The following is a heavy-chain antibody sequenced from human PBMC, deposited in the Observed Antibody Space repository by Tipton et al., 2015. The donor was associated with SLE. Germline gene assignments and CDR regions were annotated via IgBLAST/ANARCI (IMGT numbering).Heavy chain of an antibody. D-gene: IGHD6-19*01. CDR3: ASGSSGWYRYFQH. J-gene: IGHJ1*01. V-gene: IGHV4-34*01. CDR1: GGSFSGYY. CDR2: IYHSGST. Sequence: TLSLTCAVYGGSFSGYYWGWIRQPPGKGLEWIGSIYHSGSTNYNPSLKSRVTISVDTSKNQFSLKLSSVTAADTAVYYCASGSSGWYRYFQHWGQGTLVTVSS.